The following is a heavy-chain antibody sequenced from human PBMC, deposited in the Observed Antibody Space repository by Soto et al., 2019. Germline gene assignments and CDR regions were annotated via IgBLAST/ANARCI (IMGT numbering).Heavy chain of an antibody. CDR2: IIPIFGTA. Sequence: ASVKVSCKASGGTFSSYAISWVRQAPGQGLEWMGGIIPIFGTANYAQKFQGRVTITADESTSTAYMELSSLRSEDTAVYYCARDRGSYSNWYFDLWGRGTLVTVSS. CDR1: GGTFSSYA. D-gene: IGHD4-4*01. CDR3: ARDRGSYSNWYFDL. V-gene: IGHV1-69*13. J-gene: IGHJ2*01.